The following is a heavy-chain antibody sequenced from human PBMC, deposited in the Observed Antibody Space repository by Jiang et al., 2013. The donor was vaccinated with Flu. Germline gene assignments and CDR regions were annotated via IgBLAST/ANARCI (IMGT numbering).Heavy chain of an antibody. D-gene: IGHD2-15*01. CDR3: ARGRTSHTRYGYCSGGSCFLAFDI. Sequence: GSGLVKPSQTLSLTCTVSGGPISSGSYYWSWIRQPAGKGLEWIGRIYTSGSTNYNPSLKSRVTISVDTSKNQFSLKLSSVTAADTAVYYCARGRTSHTRYGYCSGGSCFLAFDIWGQGTMVTVSS. V-gene: IGHV4-61*02. J-gene: IGHJ3*02. CDR1: GGPISSGSYY. CDR2: IYTSGST.